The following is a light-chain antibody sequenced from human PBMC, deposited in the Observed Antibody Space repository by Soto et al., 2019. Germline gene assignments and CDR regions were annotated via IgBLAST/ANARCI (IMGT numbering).Light chain of an antibody. CDR1: ISNIGKDT. V-gene: IGLV1-44*01. J-gene: IGLJ1*01. CDR3: QSADSSGTYYV. Sequence: QSVLTQPPSVSGTPGLRVNISCSGGISNIGKDTVNWYQQLPGTAPKLLMFNDDKRPSGVPDRFSGSRSGTSASLAISGLQSDDEAVYFCQSADSSGTYYVFGTGTKVTVL. CDR2: NDD.